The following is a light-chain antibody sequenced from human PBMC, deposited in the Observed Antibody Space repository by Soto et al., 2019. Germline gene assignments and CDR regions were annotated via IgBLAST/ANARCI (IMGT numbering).Light chain of an antibody. V-gene: IGLV1-51*01. CDR3: GTWDNSLRAVV. Sequence: QAVLTQPPSVSAAPGQKVTISCSGSDSNIGASYVSWYQQLPGTAPKLLIFDNYKRPSGIPDRFSGSKSGTSATLGITGLQTGDEAAYYCGTWDNSLRAVVFGGGTKVTVL. CDR2: DNY. J-gene: IGLJ2*01. CDR1: DSNIGASY.